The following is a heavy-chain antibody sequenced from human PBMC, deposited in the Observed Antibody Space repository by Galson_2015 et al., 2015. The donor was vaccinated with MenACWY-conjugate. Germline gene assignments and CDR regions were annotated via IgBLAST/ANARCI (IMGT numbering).Heavy chain of an antibody. CDR2: INPYNGNT. V-gene: IGHV1-18*01. J-gene: IGHJ5*02. Sequence: VKVSCKASGYTFSSYGISWVRQAPGQGLEWMGWINPYNGNTNYVQNLQGRVTMTTDTSTSTAYMELRSLRSDDTAMYYCATHSLSTAGGWLQFSFAHWGQGSLVTVSS. CDR3: ATHSLSTAGGWLQFSFAH. D-gene: IGHD5-24*01. CDR1: GYTFSSYG.